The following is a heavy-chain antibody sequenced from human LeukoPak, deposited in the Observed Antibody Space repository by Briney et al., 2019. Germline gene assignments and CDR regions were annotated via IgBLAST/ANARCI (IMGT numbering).Heavy chain of an antibody. Sequence: SVKVSCKASGYTFTSYAISWVRQAPGQGLEWMGGIIPIFGTANYAQKFQGRATITADESTSTAYMELSSLRSEDTAVYYCAKGADGYNYYFDYWGQGTLVTVSS. V-gene: IGHV1-69*13. CDR2: IIPIFGTA. D-gene: IGHD5-24*01. CDR3: AKGADGYNYYFDY. CDR1: GYTFTSYA. J-gene: IGHJ4*02.